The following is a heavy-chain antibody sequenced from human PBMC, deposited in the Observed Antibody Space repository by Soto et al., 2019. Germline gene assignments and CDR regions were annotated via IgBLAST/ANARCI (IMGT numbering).Heavy chain of an antibody. CDR1: GGSISSYY. J-gene: IGHJ6*02. CDR2: IYYSGST. V-gene: IGHV4-59*01. D-gene: IGHD2-2*03. Sequence: SETLSLTCTVSGGSISSYYWSWIRQPPGKGLEWIGYIYYSGSTNYNPSLKRRVTISVDTSKNQFSLKLSSVTAADTAVYYCARVYGSGMDVWGQGTTVTVSS. CDR3: ARVYGSGMDV.